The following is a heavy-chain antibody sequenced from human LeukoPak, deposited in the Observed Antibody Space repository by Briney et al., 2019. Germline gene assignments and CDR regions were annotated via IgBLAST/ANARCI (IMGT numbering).Heavy chain of an antibody. D-gene: IGHD3-16*01. CDR3: ARSGGYVLVDY. J-gene: IGHJ4*02. CDR1: GGSISSGGYY. CDR2: IYYSGST. Sequence: PSQTLSLTCTVSGGSISSGGYYWSWIRQHPGKGLEWIGYIYYSGSTYYNPSLKSRVTISVDTSKNQFSLKLSSVTAADTAVYYCARSGGYVLVDYWGQGTLVTVSS. V-gene: IGHV4-31*03.